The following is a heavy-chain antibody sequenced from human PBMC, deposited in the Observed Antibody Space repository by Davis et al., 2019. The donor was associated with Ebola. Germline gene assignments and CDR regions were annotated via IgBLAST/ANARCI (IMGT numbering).Heavy chain of an antibody. CDR1: GGSFSGYY. CDR2: INHSGST. J-gene: IGHJ4*02. D-gene: IGHD6-19*01. Sequence: MPSETLSLTCAVYGGSFSGYYWSWIRQPPGKGLEWIGEINHSGSTNYNPSLKSRVTISVDTSKNQFSLKLSSVTAADTAVYYCATVADHTGVDYWGQGTLVTVSS. CDR3: ATVADHTGVDY. V-gene: IGHV4-34*01.